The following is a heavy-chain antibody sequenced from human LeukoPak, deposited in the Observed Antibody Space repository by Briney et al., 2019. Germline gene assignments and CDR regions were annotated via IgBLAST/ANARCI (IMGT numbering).Heavy chain of an antibody. D-gene: IGHD1-1*01. Sequence: GGSLRLSCATSGFTVSSNYMSWVRQAPGKGLEWVSVIYTDGSTYYPDSVNDRFTISRDNSKNTLYLQMNSLRAEDTAVYYCAKDPTTGTTPNWFDPWGQGTLLTVSS. CDR1: GFTVSSNY. V-gene: IGHV3-66*01. J-gene: IGHJ5*02. CDR3: AKDPTTGTTPNWFDP. CDR2: IYTDGST.